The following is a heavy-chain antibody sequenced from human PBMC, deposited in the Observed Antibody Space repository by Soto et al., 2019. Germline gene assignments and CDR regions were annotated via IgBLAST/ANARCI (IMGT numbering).Heavy chain of an antibody. D-gene: IGHD2-2*01. CDR2: ISSSSSYI. Sequence: GGSLRLSCAASGFTFSSYSMNWVRQAPGKGLEWFSSISSSSSYIYYADSVKGRFTISRDNAKNSLYLQMNSLRAEETAVYYCARSRWGSSNWFDPWGQVTLVPVSS. J-gene: IGHJ5*02. CDR1: GFTFSSYS. V-gene: IGHV3-21*01. CDR3: ARSRWGSSNWFDP.